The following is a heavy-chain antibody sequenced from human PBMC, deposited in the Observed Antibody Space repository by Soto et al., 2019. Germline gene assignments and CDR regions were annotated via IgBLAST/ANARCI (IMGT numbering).Heavy chain of an antibody. V-gene: IGHV1-2*01. J-gene: IGHJ3*02. CDR2: INPATGAA. CDR3: ARGGGVGVAGSAAFDM. D-gene: IGHD3-3*01. CDR1: GYPVTAYY. Sequence: QLHLVQSGAVVKKPGASVTVSCSASGYPVTAYYMHWVRQAPGRGLEWMGGINPATGAAKYTQTSQGGVTCPGNTPTSTVSMELGAPTSEDPAIFSGARGGGVGVAGSAAFDMWGQGTLVTVSS.